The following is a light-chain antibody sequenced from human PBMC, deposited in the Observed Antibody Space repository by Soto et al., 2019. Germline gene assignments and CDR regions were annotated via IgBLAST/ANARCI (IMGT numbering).Light chain of an antibody. J-gene: IGLJ3*02. CDR2: TNN. Sequence: QSVLTQPPSASGAPGQRVTISCSGSSPNSGTNYVNWYQKLPGTAPRLLIHTNNLRPSGVPDRFSGSKSGTTASLAISGLRSEDEADYYCATWDASLSGGVFGGGTKLTVL. V-gene: IGLV1-47*02. CDR3: ATWDASLSGGV. CDR1: SPNSGTNY.